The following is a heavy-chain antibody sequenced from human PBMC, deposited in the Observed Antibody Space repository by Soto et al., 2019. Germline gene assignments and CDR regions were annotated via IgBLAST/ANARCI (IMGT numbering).Heavy chain of an antibody. Sequence: PSETLSLTCTVSGGSISSSSYYWGWIRQPPGKGLEWIGSIYYSGSTYYIPSLKSRVTISVDTSKNQFSLKLSSVTATDTAVYYCAIPGIAAAGTRWGYYYYMDVWGKGTTVTVSS. CDR2: IYYSGST. V-gene: IGHV4-39*01. J-gene: IGHJ6*03. D-gene: IGHD6-13*01. CDR3: AIPGIAAAGTRWGYYYYMDV. CDR1: GGSISSSSYY.